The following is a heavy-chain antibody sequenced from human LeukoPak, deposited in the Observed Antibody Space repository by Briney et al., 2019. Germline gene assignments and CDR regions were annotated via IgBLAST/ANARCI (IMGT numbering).Heavy chain of an antibody. V-gene: IGHV3-9*01. Sequence: GRPLRLSCAASGFTFDDYAMHWVRQSPGRGLEWVSGISWNSGSIGYADSVKGRFTISRDNAKNSLYLQMNSLRAEDTALYYCAKDAAAGTGVFDYWGQGTLVTVSS. CDR1: GFTFDDYA. CDR3: AKDAAAGTGVFDY. D-gene: IGHD6-13*01. J-gene: IGHJ4*02. CDR2: ISWNSGSI.